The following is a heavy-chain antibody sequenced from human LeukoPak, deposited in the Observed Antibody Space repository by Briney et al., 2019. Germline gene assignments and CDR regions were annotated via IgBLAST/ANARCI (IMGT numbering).Heavy chain of an antibody. CDR3: ARYYGGDSAIDY. V-gene: IGHV4-38-2*01. D-gene: IGHD4-23*01. Sequence: PSETLSLTCAVSGYSISSGYYGGWIRPPPGKGLEWIGSIYHSGSTYYNPSLRGRVTISVDTSKNQFSLKLPSVTAADTAVYYCARYYGGDSAIDYWGQGTLVTVSS. CDR1: GYSISSGYY. CDR2: IYHSGST. J-gene: IGHJ4*02.